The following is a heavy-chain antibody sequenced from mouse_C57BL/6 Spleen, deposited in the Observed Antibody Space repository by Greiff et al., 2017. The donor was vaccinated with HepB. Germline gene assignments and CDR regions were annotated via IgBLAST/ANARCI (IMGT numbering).Heavy chain of an antibody. CDR2: ISSGSSTI. CDR3: AFITTVVATDYYAMDY. V-gene: IGHV5-17*01. Sequence: EVQRVESGGGLVKPGGSLKLSCAASGFTFSDYGMHWVRQAPEKGLEWVAYISSGSSTIYYADTVKGRFTISRDNAKNTLFLQMTSLRSEDTAMYYCAFITTVVATDYYAMDYWGQGTSVTVSS. D-gene: IGHD1-1*01. CDR1: GFTFSDYG. J-gene: IGHJ4*01.